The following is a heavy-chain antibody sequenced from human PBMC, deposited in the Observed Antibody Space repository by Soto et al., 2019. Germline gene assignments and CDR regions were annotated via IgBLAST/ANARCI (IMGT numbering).Heavy chain of an antibody. CDR1: GGTFSSYA. J-gene: IGHJ6*02. CDR2: IIPIFGTA. CDR3: ARDIVVVPAAIHYYGMDV. V-gene: IGHV1-69*13. D-gene: IGHD2-2*01. Sequence: SVKVSCKASGGTFSSYAISWVRQAPGQGLEWMGGIIPIFGTANYAQKFQGRVTITADESTSTAYMELSSLRSEDTAVYYCARDIVVVPAAIHYYGMDVWGQGTTVTVSS.